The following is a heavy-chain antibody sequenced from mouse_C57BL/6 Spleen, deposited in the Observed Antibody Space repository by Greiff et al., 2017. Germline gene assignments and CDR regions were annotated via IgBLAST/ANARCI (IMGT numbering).Heavy chain of an antibody. CDR1: GYTFTEYT. Sequence: QVQLKESGAELVKPGASVKLSCKASGYTFTEYTIHWVKQRSGQGLEWIGWFYPGSGSIKYNEKFKDKATLTADKSSSTVYMELSRLTSENSAVYFCARDEGGYDYIYAMDYWGQGTSVTVSS. D-gene: IGHD2-4*01. V-gene: IGHV1-62-2*01. J-gene: IGHJ4*01. CDR2: FYPGSGSI. CDR3: ARDEGGYDYIYAMDY.